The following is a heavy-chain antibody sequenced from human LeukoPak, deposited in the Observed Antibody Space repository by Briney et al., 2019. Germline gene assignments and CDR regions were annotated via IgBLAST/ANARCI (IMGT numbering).Heavy chain of an antibody. Sequence: PGGSLRLSCAASGFLVNTNYMTWVRQAPGRGLEWVSSIYADGTTYYADSVKGRFTISRDISKNAVYLQMNSLRAEDTAVYYCARDSYGDANFHSWGQGTLVTVSS. D-gene: IGHD4-17*01. CDR2: IYADGTT. CDR3: ARDSYGDANFHS. CDR1: GFLVNTNY. J-gene: IGHJ4*02. V-gene: IGHV3-53*01.